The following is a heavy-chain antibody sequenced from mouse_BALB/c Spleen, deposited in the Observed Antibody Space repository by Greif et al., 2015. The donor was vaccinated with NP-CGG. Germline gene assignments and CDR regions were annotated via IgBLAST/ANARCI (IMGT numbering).Heavy chain of an antibody. Sequence: QVQLKDSGAELAKPGASVKMSCKASGYTFTSYWMHWVKQRPGQGLEWIGYINPSTGYTEYNQKFEDKATLTADKSSSTAYMQLSSLTSEDSAVYYCANYYGSSYYFDYWGQGTTLTVSS. CDR1: GYTFTSYW. V-gene: IGHV1-7*01. CDR2: INPSTGYT. J-gene: IGHJ2*01. CDR3: ANYYGSSYYFDY. D-gene: IGHD1-1*01.